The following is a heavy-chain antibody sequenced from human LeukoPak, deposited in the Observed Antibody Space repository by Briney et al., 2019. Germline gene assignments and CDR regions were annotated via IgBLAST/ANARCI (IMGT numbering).Heavy chain of an antibody. V-gene: IGHV3-48*03. CDR1: GFTFSSYE. Sequence: GGSLRLSCAASGFTFSSYEMNWVRQAPGKGLEWVSYISTSGRTIYYADSVKGRFTISRDNSKNTLYLQMNSLRAEDTAVYYCAKSPPKLLWFGELGSFDYWGQGTLVTVSS. J-gene: IGHJ4*02. CDR3: AKSPPKLLWFGELGSFDY. D-gene: IGHD3-10*01. CDR2: ISTSGRTI.